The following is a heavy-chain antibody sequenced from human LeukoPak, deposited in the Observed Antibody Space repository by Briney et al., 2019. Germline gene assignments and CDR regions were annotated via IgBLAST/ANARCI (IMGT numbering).Heavy chain of an antibody. CDR2: IYYSGST. CDR3: ARGHIVVVTAQLNWFDP. CDR1: GGSISSGDYY. V-gene: IGHV4-30-4*01. J-gene: IGHJ5*02. D-gene: IGHD2-21*02. Sequence: PSQTLSLTCTVSGGSISSGDYYWSWICQPPGKGLEWIGYIYYSGSTYYNPSLKSRVTISVDTSKNQFSLKLSSVTAADTAVYYCARGHIVVVTAQLNWFDPWGQGTLVTVSS.